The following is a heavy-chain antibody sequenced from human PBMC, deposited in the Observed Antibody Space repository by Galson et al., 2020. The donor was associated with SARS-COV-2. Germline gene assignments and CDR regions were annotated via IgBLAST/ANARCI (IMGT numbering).Heavy chain of an antibody. Sequence: SVKVSCKASGGTFSSYAISWVRQAPGQGLEWMGVLIPIFGTANYAQKFQGRVTITADESTSTAYTELSSLRSEDTAVYFCARALWATHYCYYMDVWGKGTTVTVAS. CDR3: ARALWATHYCYYMDV. CDR2: LIPIFGTA. CDR1: GGTFSSYA. D-gene: IGHD3-16*01. J-gene: IGHJ6*03. V-gene: IGHV1-69*13.